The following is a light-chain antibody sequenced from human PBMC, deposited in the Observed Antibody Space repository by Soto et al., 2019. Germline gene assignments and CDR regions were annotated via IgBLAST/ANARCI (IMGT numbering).Light chain of an antibody. Sequence: DIQMTQSPSPLSASVGDRVTITCRASKSISSWLAWYQQKPGKAPTLLIYAASTLHSGVPSRFSGSGSGTDFTLTISSLQPEDFATYDGQQLNSYPLTFGGGTKVDI. CDR2: AAS. V-gene: IGKV1-5*01. CDR1: KSISSW. J-gene: IGKJ4*01. CDR3: QQLNSYPLT.